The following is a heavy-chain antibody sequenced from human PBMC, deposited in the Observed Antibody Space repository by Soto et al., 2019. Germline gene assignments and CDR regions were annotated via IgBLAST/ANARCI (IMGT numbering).Heavy chain of an antibody. J-gene: IGHJ4*02. CDR2: IYYSGST. CDR3: ARGPYSSSPIRGLDY. Sequence: SETLSLTCTVSGGSISSYYWSWIRQPPGKGLEWIGYIYYSGSTNYNPSLKSRVTISVDTSKNQFSLKLSSVTAADTAVYYCARGPYSSSPIRGLDYWGQGTLVTVSS. CDR1: GGSISSYY. V-gene: IGHV4-59*01. D-gene: IGHD6-6*01.